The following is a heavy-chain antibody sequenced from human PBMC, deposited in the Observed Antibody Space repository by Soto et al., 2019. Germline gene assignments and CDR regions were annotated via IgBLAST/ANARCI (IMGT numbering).Heavy chain of an antibody. V-gene: IGHV1-3*01. D-gene: IGHD2-2*01. CDR3: ASVGVVVIPAAVYYYYGMDV. Sequence: ASVKVFGKTSGYTFTSYAMHWVRQAPGQRLGWRGWINAGNGNTKYSQKFQGRVTITRDTSASTAYMELSSLRSEDTAVYYCASVGVVVIPAAVYYYYGMDVWGQGTRVTVSS. CDR1: GYTFTSYA. J-gene: IGHJ6*02. CDR2: INAGNGNT.